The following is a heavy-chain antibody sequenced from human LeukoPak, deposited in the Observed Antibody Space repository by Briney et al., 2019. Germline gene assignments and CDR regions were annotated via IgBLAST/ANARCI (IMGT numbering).Heavy chain of an antibody. CDR3: ARERGKQLVPPACTHYGGLDF. CDR2: SHHPEMT. D-gene: IGHD5-24*01. V-gene: IGHV4-38-2*02. CDR1: GYSISSGYF. J-gene: IGHJ4*02. Sequence: SETLSLTCAVSGYSISSGYFWGWIRHSPGEGLEGRATSHHPEMTHYNPSLETSVTISRETPKNHFSLRLTSVPAADTPVYYCARERGKQLVPPACTHYGGLDFWGQGTLVTVSS.